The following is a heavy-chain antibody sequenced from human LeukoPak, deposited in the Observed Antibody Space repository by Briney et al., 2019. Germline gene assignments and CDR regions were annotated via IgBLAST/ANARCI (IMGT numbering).Heavy chain of an antibody. V-gene: IGHV4-59*08. J-gene: IGHJ4*02. D-gene: IGHD3-22*01. CDR1: GGSISSYY. CDR2: IYYSGST. Sequence: SETLSLTCTVSGGSISSYYWSWIRQPPGKGLEWIGYIYYSGSTNYNPSLKSRVTISVDTSKNQFSLKLSSVTAVDTAVYYCAGYYDSSGYRYFDYWGQGTLVTVSS. CDR3: AGYYDSSGYRYFDY.